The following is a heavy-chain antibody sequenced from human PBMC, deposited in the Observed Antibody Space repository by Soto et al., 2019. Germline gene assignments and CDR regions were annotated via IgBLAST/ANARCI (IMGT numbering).Heavy chain of an antibody. J-gene: IGHJ3*02. CDR2: ISGSGGST. CDR1: GFTFSSYA. D-gene: IGHD3-9*01. V-gene: IGHV3-23*01. CDR3: ARDADILTGSDAFDI. Sequence: PGGSLILSCAASGFTFSSYAMSWVRQAPGKGLEWVSAISGSGGSTYYADSVKGRFTISRDNAKNSLYLQMNSLRAEDTAVYYYARDADILTGSDAFDIWGQGTMVTVSS.